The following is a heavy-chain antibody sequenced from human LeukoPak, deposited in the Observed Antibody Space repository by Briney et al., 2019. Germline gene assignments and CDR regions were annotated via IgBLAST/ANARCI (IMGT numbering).Heavy chain of an antibody. CDR3: ARDSGRYGDYDALDI. CDR2: IFHSGST. Sequence: PSQTLSLTCTVSGDSVTSGGFYWNWIRQFPGKGLEWIGYIFHSGSTYYNPSLKSRVTLEVDTSKNQFSLKLSSVTAADTAVYYCARDSGRYGDYDALDIWGQGTVVTVSS. D-gene: IGHD4-17*01. CDR1: GDSVTSGGFY. J-gene: IGHJ3*02. V-gene: IGHV4-31*03.